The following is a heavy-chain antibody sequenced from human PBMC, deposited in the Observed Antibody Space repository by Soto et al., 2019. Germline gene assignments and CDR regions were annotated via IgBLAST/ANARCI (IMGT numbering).Heavy chain of an antibody. CDR2: INPNSGGT. CDR1: GYTFTGYY. CDR3: ASSIAARHDAFDI. V-gene: IGHV1-2*04. Sequence: QVQLVQSGAEVKKPGASVKVSCKASGYTFTGYYMHWVRQAPGQGLEWMGWINPNSGGTNYAQKIQGWVTMTRDTSSSTAYMERSRLRSADTAVYYCASSIAARHDAFDICGQGTMVTVSS. J-gene: IGHJ3*02. D-gene: IGHD6-6*01.